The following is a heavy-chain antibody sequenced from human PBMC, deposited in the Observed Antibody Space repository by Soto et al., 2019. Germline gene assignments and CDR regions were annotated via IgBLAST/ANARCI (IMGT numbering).Heavy chain of an antibody. V-gene: IGHV3-23*01. D-gene: IGHD5-18*01. CDR2: ISGSGGNT. J-gene: IGHJ4*02. Sequence: EVQLLESGGGLGQPGGSLRLSCAASGFTFSTYAMSWVRQAPGKGLEWVSAISGSGGNTYYADSVKGRFTISRDNSKNTLYLQMNSLRAEDTAVYYCARDPVYTYGQPFDYWGQGTLVTVSS. CDR1: GFTFSTYA. CDR3: ARDPVYTYGQPFDY.